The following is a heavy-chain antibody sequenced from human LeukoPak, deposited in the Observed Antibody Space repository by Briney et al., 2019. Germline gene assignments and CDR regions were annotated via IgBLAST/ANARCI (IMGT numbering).Heavy chain of an antibody. Sequence: PETLSLTCTVSGGSISSSSYYWGWIRQPPGKGLEWIGSIYYSGNTYYNPSLKSRVTISVDTSKNQFSLKLSSVTAADTAVFYCARDSTINCSGGSCYGGGFYYGMDVWGQGTTVTVSS. V-gene: IGHV4-39*07. CDR1: GGSISSSSYY. CDR3: ARDSTINCSGGSCYGGGFYYGMDV. D-gene: IGHD2-15*01. CDR2: IYYSGNT. J-gene: IGHJ6*02.